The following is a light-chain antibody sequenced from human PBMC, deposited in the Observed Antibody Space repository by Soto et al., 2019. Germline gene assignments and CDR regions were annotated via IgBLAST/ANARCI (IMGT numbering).Light chain of an antibody. J-gene: IGKJ5*01. CDR1: QSISSW. V-gene: IGKV1-39*01. CDR2: AAS. CDR3: QQSYSTIT. Sequence: DIQMTQSPSTLSASVGDRVTITCRASQSISSWLAWYQQKPGKAPKLLIYAASSLQSGVPSRFSGSGSGTDFTLTISSLQPEDFATYYCQQSYSTITFGQGTQLEI.